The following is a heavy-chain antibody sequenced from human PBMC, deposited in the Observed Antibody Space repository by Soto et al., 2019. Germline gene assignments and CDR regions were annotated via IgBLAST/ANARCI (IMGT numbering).Heavy chain of an antibody. Sequence: EVQLLESGGGLVQPGGSLRLSCAASGFTFNNYAMTWGRQAPGKGLEWVSAISGGGDTTAYADSLKGRLTVSSDGSKNTLYLQMSSMRAEDTALYYCAKGRGGSGSLTPRVDFWGQGTLVTVSS. D-gene: IGHD3-10*01. J-gene: IGHJ4*02. V-gene: IGHV3-23*01. CDR1: GFTFNNYA. CDR3: AKGRGGSGSLTPRVDF. CDR2: ISGGGDTT.